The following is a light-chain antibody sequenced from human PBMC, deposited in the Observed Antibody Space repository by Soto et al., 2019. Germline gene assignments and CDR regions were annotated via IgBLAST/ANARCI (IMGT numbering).Light chain of an antibody. V-gene: IGKV3-20*01. CDR3: QQYGSSPET. Sequence: VMPQSPPTLYVYPGERATLSCRASQSVSSNLAWYQQKPGQATRLLIYGASTRATGIPDRFSGSGSGTDFTLTISRLEPEDFAVYYCQQYGSSPETFGQGTKVDIK. CDR2: GAS. J-gene: IGKJ1*01. CDR1: QSVSSN.